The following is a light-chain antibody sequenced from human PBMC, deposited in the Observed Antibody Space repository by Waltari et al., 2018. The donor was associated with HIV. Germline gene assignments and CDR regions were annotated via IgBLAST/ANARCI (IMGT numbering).Light chain of an antibody. Sequence: QSVLTQPPSVSGAPGPRVTISCTGSSSNIGAGFDVHWYQQLPGTAPKLLSYNISRRPSGVPDRFSGPQSGTSASLAITGLEAEDEADYYCQSYDSSLSGSDVFGTGTKVTVL. CDR3: QSYDSSLSGSDV. V-gene: IGLV1-40*01. CDR2: NIS. CDR1: SSNIGAGFD. J-gene: IGLJ1*01.